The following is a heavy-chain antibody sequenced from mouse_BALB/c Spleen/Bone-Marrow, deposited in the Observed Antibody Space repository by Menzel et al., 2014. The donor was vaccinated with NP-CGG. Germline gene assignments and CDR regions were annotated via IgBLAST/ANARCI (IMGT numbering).Heavy chain of an antibody. Sequence: VKVVESGGGLVQPGGSLRLSCATSGFTFTDYYMSWVRQPPGKALEWLGFIRNKANGYTTEYSASVKGRFTISRDNSQSILYLQMNTLRAENSATYYCAVMDYWGQGTSVTVSS. CDR3: AVMDY. J-gene: IGHJ4*01. V-gene: IGHV7-3*02. CDR2: IRNKANGYTT. CDR1: GFTFTDYY.